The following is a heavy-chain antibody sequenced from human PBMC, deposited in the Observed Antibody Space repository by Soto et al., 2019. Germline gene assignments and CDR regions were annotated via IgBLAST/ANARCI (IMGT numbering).Heavy chain of an antibody. Sequence: QVQLVQSGAEVKKPGSSVKVSCTASGGTFSSYTISWVRQAPGQGLEWMGRIIPILGIANYAQKFQGRVTITADKSTSTAYMELSSLRSEDTAVYYCARTIFGVVTQLDYWGQGTLVTVSS. V-gene: IGHV1-69*02. J-gene: IGHJ4*02. D-gene: IGHD3-3*01. CDR2: IIPILGIA. CDR3: ARTIFGVVTQLDY. CDR1: GGTFSSYT.